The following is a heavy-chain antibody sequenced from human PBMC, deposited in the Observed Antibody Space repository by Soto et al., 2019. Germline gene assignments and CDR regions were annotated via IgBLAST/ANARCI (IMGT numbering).Heavy chain of an antibody. V-gene: IGHV1-69*13. CDR1: GGTFSSYA. J-gene: IGHJ6*02. CDR3: ARGGSYYFRPIVVVTATPHGMDV. CDR2: ITPIFGTA. D-gene: IGHD2-21*02. Sequence: GASVKVSCKASGGTFSSYAISWVRQAPGQGLEWMGGITPIFGTANYAQKFQGRVTITADESTSTAYMELSSLRSEDTAVYYCARGGSYYFRPIVVVTATPHGMDVWGQGTTVTVPS.